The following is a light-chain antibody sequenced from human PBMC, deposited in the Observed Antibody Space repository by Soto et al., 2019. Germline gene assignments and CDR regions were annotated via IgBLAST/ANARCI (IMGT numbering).Light chain of an antibody. J-gene: IGKJ1*01. CDR1: QSVSSSY. CDR3: LQYGSSPPT. CDR2: GAS. Sequence: IVLTQSPGTLSLSPGERATLSCRASQSVSSSYLAWYQQKPGQAPRLLIYGASSRATGLPDRFSGSGSGTDCSLTLSRLEPEDFAVYYCLQYGSSPPTFGQGAKVEI. V-gene: IGKV3-20*01.